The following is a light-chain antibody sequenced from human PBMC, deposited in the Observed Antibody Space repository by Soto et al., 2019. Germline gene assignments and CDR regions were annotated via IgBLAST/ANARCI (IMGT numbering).Light chain of an antibody. CDR2: AAS. V-gene: IGKV1-9*01. Sequence: IKVSQSPSFLSASVGDRATITCRASQGISSYLAWYQQKPGKAPKLLIYAASTLQSGVPLRFSGSGSGTSFTLTISSLQPEDFATYYCQQLLSYPITFGQGTRLAIK. CDR3: QQLLSYPIT. J-gene: IGKJ5*01. CDR1: QGISSY.